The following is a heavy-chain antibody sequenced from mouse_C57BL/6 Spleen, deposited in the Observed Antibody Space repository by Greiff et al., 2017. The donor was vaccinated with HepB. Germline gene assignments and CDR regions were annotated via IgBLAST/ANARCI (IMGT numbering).Heavy chain of an antibody. CDR3: ARIYYGNYLYYFDY. CDR2: IYPGDGDT. J-gene: IGHJ2*01. D-gene: IGHD2-1*01. V-gene: IGHV1-82*01. CDR1: GYAFSSSW. Sequence: QVQLQQSGPELVKPGASVKISCKASGYAFSSSWMNWVKQRPGKGLEWIGRIYPGDGDTNYNGKFKGKATLTADKSSSTAYMQRSSLTSEDSAVYFCARIYYGNYLYYFDYWGQGTTLTVSS.